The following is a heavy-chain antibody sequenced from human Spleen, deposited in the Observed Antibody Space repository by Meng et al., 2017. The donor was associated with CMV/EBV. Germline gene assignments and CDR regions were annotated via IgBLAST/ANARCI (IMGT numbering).Heavy chain of an antibody. J-gene: IGHJ4*02. CDR3: AREASSSSGPVGGDC. Sequence: GESLKISCAGSGFTFSGFGMNWVRQAPGKGLEWVSGIYPNGNTYYADSVKGRFTISRDNSKNTLHLQMNSLRAEDTAVYYCAREASSSSGPVGGDCWGQGTLVTVSS. CDR1: GFTFSGFG. V-gene: IGHV3-66*03. D-gene: IGHD6-6*01. CDR2: IYPNGNT.